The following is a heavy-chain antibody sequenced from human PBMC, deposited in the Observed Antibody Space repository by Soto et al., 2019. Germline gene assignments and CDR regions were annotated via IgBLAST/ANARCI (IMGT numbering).Heavy chain of an antibody. D-gene: IGHD2-2*01. J-gene: IGHJ5*02. Sequence: ASVKVSCKASGYIFINYGITWERQAPGQGLEWMGWISGYNGNTKYADKLQGRVTMTTDTSTTTAYMELRSLRSDDTAVYYCARDEVPAANWLDRWGHGTLVTHSS. V-gene: IGHV1-18*01. CDR1: GYIFINYG. CDR3: ARDEVPAANWLDR. CDR2: ISGYNGNT.